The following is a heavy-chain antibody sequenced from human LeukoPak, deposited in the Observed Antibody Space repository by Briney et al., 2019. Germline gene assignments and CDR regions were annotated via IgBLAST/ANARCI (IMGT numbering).Heavy chain of an antibody. CDR2: IYTSGST. CDR1: GGSISSGSYY. D-gene: IGHD3-10*01. J-gene: IGHJ6*03. Sequence: SQTLSLTCTVSGGSISSGSYYWSWIRPPAGKGLEGIGCIYTSGSTNYNPSLKSRVAISVDTSKNQFSLKLSSVTAADTAVYYCARDQYYYGSGSSNPTYYYYYYYMDVWGKGTTVTVSS. V-gene: IGHV4-61*02. CDR3: ARDQYYYGSGSSNPTYYYYYYYMDV.